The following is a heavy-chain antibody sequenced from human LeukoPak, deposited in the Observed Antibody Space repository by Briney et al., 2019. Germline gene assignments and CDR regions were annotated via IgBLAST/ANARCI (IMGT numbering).Heavy chain of an antibody. Sequence: GGSLRLSCAASGFTFSSYAMSWVRQAPGKGLEWVSAISGSGGSTYYADSVKGRFTISRDNSKNTLYLQMNSLRSDDTAVYYCARVRTPYDFWSGGAFDYWGQGTLVTVSS. CDR3: ARVRTPYDFWSGGAFDY. V-gene: IGHV3-23*01. D-gene: IGHD3-3*01. CDR1: GFTFSSYA. CDR2: ISGSGGST. J-gene: IGHJ4*02.